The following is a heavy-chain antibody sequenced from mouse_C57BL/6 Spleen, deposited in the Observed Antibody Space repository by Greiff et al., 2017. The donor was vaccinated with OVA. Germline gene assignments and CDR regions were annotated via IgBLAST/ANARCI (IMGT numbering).Heavy chain of an antibody. CDR3: AREGYDYDRAWFAY. J-gene: IGHJ3*01. D-gene: IGHD2-4*01. CDR2: IDPSDSET. V-gene: IGHV1-52*01. Sequence: VQLQQPGAELVRPGSSVKLSCKASGYTFTSYWMHWVKQRPIQGLEWIGNIDPSDSETHYNQKFKDKATLTVDKSSSTAYMQLSSLTSEDSAVYYCAREGYDYDRAWFAYWGQGTLVTVSA. CDR1: GYTFTSYW.